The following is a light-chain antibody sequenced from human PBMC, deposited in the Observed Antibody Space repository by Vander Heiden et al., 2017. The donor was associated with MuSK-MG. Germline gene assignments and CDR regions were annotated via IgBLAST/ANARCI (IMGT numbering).Light chain of an antibody. CDR2: GAS. J-gene: IGKJ2*01. CDR1: QSVSSSY. Sequence: EIVLTQSPGPLSLSPGERATLSFSARQSVSSSYLAWYQQKPGQAPRLLIYGASSRATGIPDRFSGSGSGTDFTLTISRLEPEDFAVYYCQQYGSSPYTFGQGTKLEIK. CDR3: QQYGSSPYT. V-gene: IGKV3-20*01.